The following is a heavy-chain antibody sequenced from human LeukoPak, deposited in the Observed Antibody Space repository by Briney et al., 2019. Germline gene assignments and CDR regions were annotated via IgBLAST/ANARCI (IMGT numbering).Heavy chain of an antibody. CDR2: IKEDGTDK. CDR3: ARDIPGASSAFDH. D-gene: IGHD2-21*01. J-gene: IGHJ4*02. CDR1: GFTFSSYW. V-gene: IGHV3-7*03. Sequence: PGGSLRLSCAPSGFTFSSYWMSWVRQVPGKGLQWVANIKEDGTDKNYVDSVKGRFTIFRDNTKNSLSLQMNSLRVDDTAVYYCARDIPGASSAFDHWGQGTLVIVSS.